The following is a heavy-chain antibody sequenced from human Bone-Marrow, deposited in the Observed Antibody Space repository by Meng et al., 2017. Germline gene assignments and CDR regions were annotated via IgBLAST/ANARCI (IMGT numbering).Heavy chain of an antibody. J-gene: IGHJ4*02. CDR1: GGSFSGYY. CDR3: ATVAGNYVDFDY. V-gene: IGHV4-34*01. Sequence: QVQLQQLGAGLLKPSETLSLPCAVYGGSFSGYYWSWIRQPPGKGLEWIGEINHSGSTNYNPSLKSRVTISVDTSKNQFSLKLSSVTAADTAVYYCATVAGNYVDFDYWGQGTLVTVSS. D-gene: IGHD1-7*01. CDR2: INHSGST.